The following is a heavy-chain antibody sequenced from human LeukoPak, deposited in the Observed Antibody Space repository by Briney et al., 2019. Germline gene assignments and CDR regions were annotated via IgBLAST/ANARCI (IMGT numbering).Heavy chain of an antibody. CDR2: MNSNSGNT. D-gene: IGHD3-3*01. J-gene: IGHJ5*02. V-gene: IGHV1-8*01. CDR1: GYTFTSYD. CDR3: ARGARITIFGVVNYNWFDP. Sequence: ASVKVSCKASGYTFTSYDINWVRQATGQGLEWMGWMNSNSGNTGYAQKFQGRVTMTRNTSISTAYMELSSLRSEDTAVYYCARGARITIFGVVNYNWFDPWGQGTLVTVSS.